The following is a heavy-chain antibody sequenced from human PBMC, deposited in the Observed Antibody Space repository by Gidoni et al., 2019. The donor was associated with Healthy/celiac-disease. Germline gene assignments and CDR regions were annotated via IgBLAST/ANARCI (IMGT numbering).Heavy chain of an antibody. V-gene: IGHV3-23*01. CDR2: IRCSGGST. CDR1: GFTFSSYA. D-gene: IGHD5-12*01. Sequence: EVQLLESGGGLVQPGGSPSLSCAATGFTFSSYAMSLVRQAPGKGVGLVLAIRCSGGSTYYADSVKGRITISRDHSKNTLYRQMNSLRAEETAVYYCAKDLIGRGYSGYDDFDYWGQGTLVTVSS. J-gene: IGHJ4*02. CDR3: AKDLIGRGYSGYDDFDY.